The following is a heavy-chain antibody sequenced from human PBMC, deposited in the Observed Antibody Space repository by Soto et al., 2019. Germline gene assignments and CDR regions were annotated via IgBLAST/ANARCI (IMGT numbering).Heavy chain of an antibody. D-gene: IGHD6-19*01. V-gene: IGHV3-33*01. CDR2: IWYDGSNK. CDR3: ARIRYSSGWYINYYYYYGMDV. Sequence: PGGSLRLSCAASGFTFSSYGMHWVRQAPGKGLEWVAVIWYDGSNKYYADSVKGRFTISRDNSKNTLYLQMNSLRAEDTAVYYCARIRYSSGWYINYYYYYGMDVWGQGTTVTVSS. J-gene: IGHJ6*02. CDR1: GFTFSSYG.